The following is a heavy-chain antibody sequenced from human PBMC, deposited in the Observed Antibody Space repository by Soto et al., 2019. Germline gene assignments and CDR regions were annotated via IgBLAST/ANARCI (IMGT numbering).Heavy chain of an antibody. J-gene: IGHJ4*02. V-gene: IGHV3-23*01. CDR1: GFTFSSYA. CDR3: AKGMRGGSGSYLVY. CDR2: ISGSGGST. D-gene: IGHD3-10*01. Sequence: GGSLRLSCAASGFTFSSYAMSWVRQAPGKGLEWVSAISGSGGSTYYADSVKGRFTISRDNSKNTLYLQMNSLRAEDTAVYYCAKGMRGGSGSYLVYWGQGTLVTVSS.